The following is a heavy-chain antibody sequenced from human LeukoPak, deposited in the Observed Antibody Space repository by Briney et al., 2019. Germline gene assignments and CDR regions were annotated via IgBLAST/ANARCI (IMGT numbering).Heavy chain of an antibody. V-gene: IGHV3-48*02. D-gene: IGHD1-14*01. CDR2: ITSSSGTI. Sequence: PGGSLRLSCSASGFSFNKYAVHWVRQAPGKGLEWLSYITSSSGTIYYADSVKGRFTVSRDNAKNSLYLQMNSLRDEDTAVYYCARDRTTLIDYWGQGIQVTVSS. CDR1: GFSFNKYA. CDR3: ARDRTTLIDY. J-gene: IGHJ4*01.